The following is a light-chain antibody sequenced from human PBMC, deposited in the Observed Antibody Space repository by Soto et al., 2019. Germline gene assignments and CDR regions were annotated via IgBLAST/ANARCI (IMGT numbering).Light chain of an antibody. CDR1: SSDVGGYNY. CDR3: SSYTSSITDV. Sequence: QSVLTQPASVSGSPRQSITISCTGTSSDVGGYNYVSWYQQHPGKAPKLIIYEVSNRPSGVSSRFSGSKSGNTASLTISGLQAEDEADYYCSSYTSSITDVFGSGTKLTVL. CDR2: EVS. J-gene: IGLJ1*01. V-gene: IGLV2-14*01.